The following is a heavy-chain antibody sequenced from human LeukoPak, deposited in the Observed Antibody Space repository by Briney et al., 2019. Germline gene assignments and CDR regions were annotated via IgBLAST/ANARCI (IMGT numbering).Heavy chain of an antibody. CDR2: IKQDRSEK. V-gene: IGHV3-7*01. D-gene: IGHD7-27*01. CDR1: GFTFSRYW. CDR3: ATSNWGSDY. Sequence: GGSLRLSCAASGFTFSRYWMSWVRQDPKKVVVWVANIKQDRSEKYYVSSVKGRFTISRDNAKNSLYLQMNSLRAEDTAVYYCATSNWGSDYLGQGILVTVSS. J-gene: IGHJ4*02.